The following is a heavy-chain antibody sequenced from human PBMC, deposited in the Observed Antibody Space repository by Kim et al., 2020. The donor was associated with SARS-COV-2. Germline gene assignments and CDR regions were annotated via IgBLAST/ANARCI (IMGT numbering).Heavy chain of an antibody. V-gene: IGHV1-18*01. J-gene: IGHJ4*02. CDR3: ARDNHDYGGNFDY. D-gene: IGHD4-17*01. Sequence: NYAQQLRGRDTMTRDTSTSTVYMELRHLTSDDTAVYYCARDNHDYGGNFDYWGQGTQVTVSS.